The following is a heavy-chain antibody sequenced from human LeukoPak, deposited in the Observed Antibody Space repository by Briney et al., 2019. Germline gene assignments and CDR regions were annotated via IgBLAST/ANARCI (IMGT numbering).Heavy chain of an antibody. CDR1: GFTFSSYA. V-gene: IGHV3-23*01. J-gene: IGHJ4*02. CDR3: SALVAVFSSGSGWDY. CDR2: ISGSGAST. D-gene: IGHD6-19*01. Sequence: GRSLTLSCAASGFTFSSYAMSWVRQAPGKGLEWVSSISGSGASTYYADSVKGRFTISRDNSKNTLYLQMNSLRADDTAVYYCSALVAVFSSGSGWDYWGQGTLVTVSS.